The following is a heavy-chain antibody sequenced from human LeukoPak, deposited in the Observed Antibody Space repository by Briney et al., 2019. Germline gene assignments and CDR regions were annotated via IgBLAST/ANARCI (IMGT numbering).Heavy chain of an antibody. V-gene: IGHV1-58*02. J-gene: IGHJ4*02. CDR1: GFTFTRSA. CDR3: AAYCGGDCPIDY. CDR2: IVVGSGNT. D-gene: IGHD2-21*02. Sequence: SVKVSCRASGFTFTRSAMQWVRQARGQRLEWIGWIVVGSGNTNYAQKFQERVTITRDMSTSTAYMELSSLRSEDTAVYYCAAYCGGDCPIDYWGQGTLVTVSS.